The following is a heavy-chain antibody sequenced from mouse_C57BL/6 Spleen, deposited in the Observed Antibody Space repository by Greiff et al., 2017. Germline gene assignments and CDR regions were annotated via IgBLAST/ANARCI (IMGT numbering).Heavy chain of an antibody. Sequence: EVQLQQSGPGMVKPSQSLSLTCTVTGYSITSGYDWHWIRHFPGNKLEWMGYISYSGSTNYNPSLKSRISITHDTSKNHFFLKLNSVTTEDTATYDCARGDGRAYYFDYWGQGTTLTVSS. CDR2: ISYSGST. J-gene: IGHJ2*01. CDR3: ARGDGRAYYFDY. D-gene: IGHD1-1*02. V-gene: IGHV3-1*01. CDR1: GYSITSGYD.